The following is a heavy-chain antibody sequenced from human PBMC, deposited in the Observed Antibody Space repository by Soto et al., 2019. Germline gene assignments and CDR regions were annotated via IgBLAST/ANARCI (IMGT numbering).Heavy chain of an antibody. CDR1: GLSVRNNY. Sequence: EVQLVESGGGLIRPGGSLRLSCTASGLSVRNNYMSWVRQAPGMGLEWVSVIYNDGTTYYADSVKGRFTISRDTSKNTLSLQMDSLRAEDTAVYYCVRPLPSGRNYGMDVWGQGTTVTVSS. D-gene: IGHD3-10*01. V-gene: IGHV3-53*01. J-gene: IGHJ6*02. CDR3: VRPLPSGRNYGMDV. CDR2: IYNDGTT.